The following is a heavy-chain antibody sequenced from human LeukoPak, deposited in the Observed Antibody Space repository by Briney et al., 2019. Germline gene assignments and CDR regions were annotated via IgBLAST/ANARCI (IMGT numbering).Heavy chain of an antibody. CDR2: INPNSGGT. V-gene: IGHV1-2*02. Sequence: ASVKVSCKASGYTFTGYYMQWVRQAPGQGLEWMGWINPNSGGTNYAQRFQGRVTMTRDTSISTAYMELSRLTSDDTAVYYCASVRTNGSYYGAFDYWGQGTLVTVSS. CDR3: ASVRTNGSYYGAFDY. J-gene: IGHJ4*02. D-gene: IGHD3-22*01. CDR1: GYTFTGYY.